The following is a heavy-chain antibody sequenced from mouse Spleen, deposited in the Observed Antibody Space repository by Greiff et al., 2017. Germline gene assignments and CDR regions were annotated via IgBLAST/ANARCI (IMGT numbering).Heavy chain of an antibody. CDR3: TRGDNYGSGVFDY. CDR1: GYTFTDYE. V-gene: IGHV1-15*01. Sequence: QVQLQQSGAELVRPGASVTLSCKASGYTFTDYEMHWVKQTPVHGLEWIGAIDPETGGTAYNQKFKGKAILTADKSSSTAYMELRSLTSDDSAVYYCTRGDNYGSGVFDYWGQGTTLTVSS. D-gene: IGHD1-1*01. CDR2: IDPETGGT. J-gene: IGHJ2*01.